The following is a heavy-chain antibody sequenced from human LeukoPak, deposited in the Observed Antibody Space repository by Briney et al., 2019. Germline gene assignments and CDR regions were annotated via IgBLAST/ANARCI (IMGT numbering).Heavy chain of an antibody. Sequence: GGSLRLSCAASGFTFSSFAMIWFRQAPGKGLEWVANIKQDGSEKYYVDSVKGRFTISRDNAKNSLYLQMNSLRAEDTAVYYCARGGPYSSSWYYFDYWGQGTLVTVSS. CDR2: IKQDGSEK. J-gene: IGHJ4*02. CDR1: GFTFSSFA. CDR3: ARGGPYSSSWYYFDY. V-gene: IGHV3-7*01. D-gene: IGHD6-13*01.